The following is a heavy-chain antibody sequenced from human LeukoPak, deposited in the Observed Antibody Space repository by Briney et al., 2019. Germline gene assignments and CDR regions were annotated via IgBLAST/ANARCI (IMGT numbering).Heavy chain of an antibody. D-gene: IGHD3-10*01. Sequence: SETPSLTCTVSRGSISGYSWSWIRQSPGKGLEWIGSIYYSGSTYYNPSLKSRVTISVDTSKNQFSLKLSSVTAADTAVYYCARVNKVRGVIGSFWFDPWGQGTLVTVSS. CDR1: RGSISGYS. J-gene: IGHJ5*02. CDR2: IYYSGST. CDR3: ARVNKVRGVIGSFWFDP. V-gene: IGHV4-59*12.